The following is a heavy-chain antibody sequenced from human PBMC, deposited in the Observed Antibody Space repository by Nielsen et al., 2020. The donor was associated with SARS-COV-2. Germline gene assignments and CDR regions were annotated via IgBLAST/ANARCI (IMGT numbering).Heavy chain of an antibody. CDR2: IKQDGSEK. CDR1: GFTFSSYW. V-gene: IGHV3-7*03. J-gene: IGHJ4*02. CDR3: ARDGAFCGGACTGFDY. Sequence: GESLKISCAASGFTFSSYWMSWVRQAPGKGLEWVANIKQDGSEKYYVDSVKGRFTISRDNAKNSLYLQMNSLRAEDTAVYYCARDGAFCGGACTGFDYWGQGTLVTVSS. D-gene: IGHD2-21*01.